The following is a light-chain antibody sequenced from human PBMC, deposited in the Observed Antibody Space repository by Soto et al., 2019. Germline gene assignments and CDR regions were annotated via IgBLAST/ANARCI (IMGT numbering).Light chain of an antibody. V-gene: IGKV1-27*01. CDR2: VAS. Sequence: DIQMTHSPSSLSASVEDKATITSRAGQGFSNYLAWYQQKPGKVPKLLIYVASTLQSGVPSRFSGSGSGTDFTLTISSLQPEDAATYYCQKYNSVFGGGTKVEIK. J-gene: IGKJ4*01. CDR3: QKYNSV. CDR1: QGFSNY.